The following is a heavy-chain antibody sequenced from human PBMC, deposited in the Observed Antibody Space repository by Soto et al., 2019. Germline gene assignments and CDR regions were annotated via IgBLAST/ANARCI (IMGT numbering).Heavy chain of an antibody. CDR3: GRGRSGQIVVFY. J-gene: IGHJ4*02. CDR2: IGPESGAT. CDR1: GYTFAGHY. Sequence: ASVKVSCKASGYTFAGHYIHWVRQAPEQGPEWMGEIGPESGATRYAQKFQGRVTMTRDTSITTVYMELKNLSPDDTAVYYCGRGRSGQIVVFYWGQGTPVTVSS. V-gene: IGHV1-2*02. D-gene: IGHD1-26*01.